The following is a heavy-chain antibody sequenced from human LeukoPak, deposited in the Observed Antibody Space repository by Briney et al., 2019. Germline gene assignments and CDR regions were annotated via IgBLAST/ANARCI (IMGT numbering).Heavy chain of an antibody. J-gene: IGHJ4*02. D-gene: IGHD6-19*01. CDR1: GFTVSTNY. CDR3: AGRFSTGWYNY. V-gene: IGHV3-53*01. Sequence: GGSLRLSCAASGFTVSTNYMSWVRQAPGKGLEWVSVLFSGVSTNYAASVKGRFTISTDNSKNTLYLQLNSLRAEDTAVYYCAGRFSTGWYNYWGQGTPVTVSS. CDR2: LFSGVST.